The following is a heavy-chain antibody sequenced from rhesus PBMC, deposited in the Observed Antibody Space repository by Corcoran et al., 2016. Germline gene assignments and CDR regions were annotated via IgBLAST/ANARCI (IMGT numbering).Heavy chain of an antibody. CDR1: GGSISSNY. CDR3: AREPASYNFWSGYYGLDS. Sequence: QLQLQESGPGLVTPSETLSLTCAVSGGSISSNYLSLLRQPPGRGLGGIGRLSGSRGRTDYNPSLKSRVTISTDTSKNQFSLKLSSVTAADTAVYYCAREPASYNFWSGYYGLDSWGQGVVVTVSS. D-gene: IGHD3-3*01. V-gene: IGHV4-173*01. CDR2: LSGSRGRT. J-gene: IGHJ6*01.